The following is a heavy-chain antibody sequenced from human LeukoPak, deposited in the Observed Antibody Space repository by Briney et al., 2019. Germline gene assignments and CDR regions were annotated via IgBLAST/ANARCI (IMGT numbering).Heavy chain of an antibody. CDR2: IYYSGST. CDR1: GGSISSRSYY. J-gene: IGHJ6*03. V-gene: IGHV4-39*07. CDR3: ARTTEAHSWRTRYYDFYMDV. Sequence: MTSETLSLTCTVSGGSISSRSYYWGWLRQPPGKGLEWIGGIYYSGSTNYNPSLKRRVSISVETSKNQFSLKLSSVTAADTAVYYCARTTEAHSWRTRYYDFYMDVWGKGTTVTVSS. D-gene: IGHD6-13*01.